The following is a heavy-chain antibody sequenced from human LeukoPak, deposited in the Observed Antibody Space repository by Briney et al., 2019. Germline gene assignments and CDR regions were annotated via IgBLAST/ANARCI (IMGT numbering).Heavy chain of an antibody. D-gene: IGHD2-21*01. Sequence: GGSLRLSCAASGFTFDDYGMSWVRQAPGKGLEWVSGINWNGGSTGYADSVKGRFTISRDNAKNSLYLQMNSLRAEDTAVYYCARAPSAIVVVSYFDYWGQGTLVTVSS. CDR2: INWNGGST. J-gene: IGHJ4*02. CDR1: GFTFDDYG. V-gene: IGHV3-20*04. CDR3: ARAPSAIVVVSYFDY.